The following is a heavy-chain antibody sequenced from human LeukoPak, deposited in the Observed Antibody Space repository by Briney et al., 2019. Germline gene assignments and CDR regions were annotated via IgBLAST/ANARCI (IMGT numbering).Heavy chain of an antibody. CDR3: VREFEHHHPAFGD. Sequence: SVKLSCNASGGTFGGHAIFWIRHSPGQRLEWMGDIFPMCGIANYAEKFQGRLTVTADKSTNTAHVALTRLTLEHTAVYLCVREFEHHHPAFGDWGQGTLVTVS. D-gene: IGHD1/OR15-1a*01. J-gene: IGHJ4*02. CDR1: GGTFGGHA. V-gene: IGHV1-69*10. CDR2: IFPMCGIA.